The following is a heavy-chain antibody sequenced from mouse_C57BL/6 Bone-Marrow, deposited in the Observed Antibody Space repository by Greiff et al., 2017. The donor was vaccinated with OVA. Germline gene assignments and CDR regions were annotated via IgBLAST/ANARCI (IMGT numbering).Heavy chain of an antibody. CDR3: TRGYSNFYAMDD. D-gene: IGHD2-5*01. J-gene: IGHJ4*01. CDR2: IDPETGGT. Sequence: VKLQQSGAELVRPGASVTLSCKASGYTFTDYEMHWVKQTPVHGLEWIGAIDPETGGTAYNQKFKGKAILTADKSSSTAYMALRRLTSEDSAVYYCTRGYSNFYAMDDWGQGTSVTVSS. V-gene: IGHV1-15*01. CDR1: GYTFTDYE.